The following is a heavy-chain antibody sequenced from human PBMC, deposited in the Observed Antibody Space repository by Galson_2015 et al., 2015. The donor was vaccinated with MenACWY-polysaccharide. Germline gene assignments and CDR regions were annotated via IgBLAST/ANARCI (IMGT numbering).Heavy chain of an antibody. Sequence: SLSLSCASSGFTFSRNWMHWVRQAPGKGLVWVSRIHSDGRSTRYADSVTGRFTTYRDTAQNTLDLQMNSLRGEDTAVYYCARGGGRYPENYYFDYWGQGTLVTVSS. CDR3: ARGGGRYPENYYFDY. J-gene: IGHJ4*02. CDR2: IHSDGRST. V-gene: IGHV3-74*01. D-gene: IGHD3-16*01. CDR1: GFTFSRNW.